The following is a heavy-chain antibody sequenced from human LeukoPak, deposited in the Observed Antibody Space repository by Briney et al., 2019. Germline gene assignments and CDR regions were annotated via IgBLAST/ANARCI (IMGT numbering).Heavy chain of an antibody. CDR3: ARQRDNALSYFDY. J-gene: IGHJ4*02. CDR1: VGSLSSYY. CDR2: IYYSGNT. Sequence: SETLSLTCHVSVGSLSSYYWSWIRQPPGKGLEWIGYIYYSGNTNYNPSLKSRVTISEDTSKNQFSLKLSSVTAADTAMYYCARQRDNALSYFDYWGQGTLVIVSS. V-gene: IGHV4-59*08. D-gene: IGHD1-14*01.